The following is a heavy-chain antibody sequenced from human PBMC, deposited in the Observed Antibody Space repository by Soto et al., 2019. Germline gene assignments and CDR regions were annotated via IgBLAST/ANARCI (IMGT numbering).Heavy chain of an antibody. CDR3: AKAGRTYYDYIWASYPPGADFDY. Sequence: EVQLLESGGGLVQPGGSLRLSCAASGFTFSSYAMSWVRQAPGKGLEWVSAISGSGGNTYYADSVKGRFTISRDNSKNTLYLQMNSLRAESTAVYYSAKAGRTYYDYIWASYPPGADFDYWGHGLLVTVSS. J-gene: IGHJ4*01. V-gene: IGHV3-23*01. CDR1: GFTFSSYA. D-gene: IGHD3-16*01. CDR2: ISGSGGNT.